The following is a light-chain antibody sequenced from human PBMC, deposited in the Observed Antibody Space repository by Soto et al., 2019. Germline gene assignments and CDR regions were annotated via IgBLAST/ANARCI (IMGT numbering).Light chain of an antibody. CDR1: QSVWSSY. CDR2: GAS. V-gene: IGKV3-20*01. J-gene: IGKJ1*01. CDR3: HQFGSSPWT. Sequence: EIVLTQPPGTLSLSPGERATLSCRASQSVWSSYVAWYQQKPGQAPRLLIYGASSRATGIPDRFSGSGSGTDFTLPISSWKPEDFAVDYCHQFGSSPWTLGQGTKVQI.